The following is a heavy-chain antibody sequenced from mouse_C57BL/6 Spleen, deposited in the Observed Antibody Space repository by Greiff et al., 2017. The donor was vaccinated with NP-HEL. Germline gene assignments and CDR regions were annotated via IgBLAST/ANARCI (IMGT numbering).Heavy chain of an antibody. V-gene: IGHV1-59*01. J-gene: IGHJ2*01. CDR2: IDPSDSYT. Sequence: QVQLQHPGAELVRPGPSVKLSCKASGYTFTSYWMHWVKQRPGQGLEWIGVIDPSDSYTNYNQKFKGKATLTVDTSSSTAYMQLSSLTSEDSAVYYCARGLRRFDYWGQGTTLTVSS. CDR1: GYTFTSYW. CDR3: ARGLRRFDY. D-gene: IGHD2-2*01.